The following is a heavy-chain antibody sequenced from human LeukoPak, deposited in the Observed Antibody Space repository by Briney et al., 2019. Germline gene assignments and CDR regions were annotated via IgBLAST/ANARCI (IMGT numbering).Heavy chain of an antibody. Sequence: GGSLRLSCAASGFTVSSNYMSWVRQAPGKGLEWVSVIYSGGRIYYADSVKGRFTISRDSSKNTLYLQMNSQRAEDTAVYYCARGGYSGYVDYYFDYWGQGTLVTVSS. CDR3: ARGGYSGYVDYYFDY. V-gene: IGHV3-66*01. J-gene: IGHJ4*02. CDR1: GFTVSSNY. CDR2: IYSGGRI. D-gene: IGHD5-12*01.